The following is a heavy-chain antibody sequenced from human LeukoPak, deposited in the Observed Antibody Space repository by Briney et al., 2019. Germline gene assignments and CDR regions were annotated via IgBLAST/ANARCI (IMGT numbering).Heavy chain of an antibody. D-gene: IGHD5-12*01. CDR1: GGSMSGYF. J-gene: IGHJ5*02. V-gene: IGHV4-59*08. CDR2: IYYSGST. Sequence: SETLSLTCTVSGGSMSGYFWSWIRQPPGKGLEWIGYIYYSGSTYYNPSLKSRVTISVDTSKSQFSLQLNSVTAADTAVYYCARQGGNIGNNWFDPWGQGTLVTVSS. CDR3: ARQGGNIGNNWFDP.